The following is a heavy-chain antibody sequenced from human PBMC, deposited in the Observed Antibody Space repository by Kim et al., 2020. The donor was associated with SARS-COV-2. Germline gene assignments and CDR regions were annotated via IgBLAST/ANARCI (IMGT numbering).Heavy chain of an antibody. Sequence: SETLSLTCTVSGGSISSGGYYWSWIRQHPGKGLEWIGYIYYSGSTYYNPSLKSRVTISVDTSKNQFSLKLSSVTAADTAVYYCARGVRYFDWSRDYYFDYWGQRTLVTVS. CDR1: GGSISSGGYY. J-gene: IGHJ4*02. CDR2: IYYSGST. D-gene: IGHD3-9*01. CDR3: ARGVRYFDWSRDYYFDY. V-gene: IGHV4-31*03.